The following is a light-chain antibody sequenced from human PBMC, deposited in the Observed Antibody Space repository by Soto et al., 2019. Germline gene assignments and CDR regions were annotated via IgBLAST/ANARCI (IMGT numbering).Light chain of an antibody. CDR2: GAS. J-gene: IGKJ1*01. V-gene: IGKV3-20*01. CDR3: QQYKIWPPA. Sequence: EIVLTQSPGTLSLSPGERATLSCRASQSVSSSYLAWYQQKPGQAPRLLIYGASSRATGIPDRFSGSGSGTDFTLTISRLEPEDFAVYYCQQYKIWPPAFGQGTKVEMK. CDR1: QSVSSSY.